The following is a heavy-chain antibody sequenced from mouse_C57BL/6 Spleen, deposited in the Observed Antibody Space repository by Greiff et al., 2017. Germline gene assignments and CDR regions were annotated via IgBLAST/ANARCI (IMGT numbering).Heavy chain of an antibody. CDR2: INPSTGGT. D-gene: IGHD1-1*01. CDR1: GYSFTGYY. V-gene: IGHV1-42*01. CDR3: ARSGYYGSSWYFDV. Sequence: VQLKQSGPELVKPGASVKISCKASGYSFTGYYMNWVKQSPEKSLEWIGEINPSTGGTTYNQKFKAKATLTVDKSSSTAYMQLKSLTSEDSAVYYCARSGYYGSSWYFDVWGKGTTVTVSS. J-gene: IGHJ1*03.